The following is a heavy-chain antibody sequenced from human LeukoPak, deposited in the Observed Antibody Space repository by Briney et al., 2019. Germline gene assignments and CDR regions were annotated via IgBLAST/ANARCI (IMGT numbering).Heavy chain of an antibody. Sequence: SQTLSLTCAVSGGSISSGGYSWSWIRQPPGKGLEWIGNIYHSGSTYYNPSLKSRVTILVDRSKNQFSLKLSSVTAADTAVYYCASGARDYFDSSGSRSWFDPWGPGTLLTVSS. J-gene: IGHJ5*02. CDR3: ASGARDYFDSSGSRSWFDP. D-gene: IGHD3-22*01. CDR1: GGSISSGGYS. CDR2: IYHSGST. V-gene: IGHV4-30-2*01.